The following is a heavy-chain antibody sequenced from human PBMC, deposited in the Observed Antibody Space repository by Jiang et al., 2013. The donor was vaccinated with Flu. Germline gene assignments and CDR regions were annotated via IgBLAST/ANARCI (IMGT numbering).Heavy chain of an antibody. Sequence: LLKPSETLSLTCTVSGGSISSYYWSWIRQPPGKGLEWIGYIYYSGSTNYNPSLKSRVTISVDTSKNQFSLKLSSVTAADTAVYYCARQVIVKGLDYWGQGTLVTVSS. CDR1: GGSISSYY. V-gene: IGHV4-59*08. J-gene: IGHJ4*02. D-gene: IGHD3-22*01. CDR3: ARQVIVKGLDY. CDR2: IYYSGST.